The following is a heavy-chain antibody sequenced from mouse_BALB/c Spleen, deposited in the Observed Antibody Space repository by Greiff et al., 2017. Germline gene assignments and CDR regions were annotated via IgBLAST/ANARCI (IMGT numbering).Heavy chain of an antibody. V-gene: IGHV5-9*03. Sequence: EVMLVESGGGLVKPGGSLKLSCAASGFTFSSYTMSWVRQTPEKRLEWVATISSGGGNTYYPDSVKGRFTISRDNAKNNLYLQMSSLRSEDTALYYCARPLWLRRAMDYWGQGTSVTVSS. CDR1: GFTFSSYT. J-gene: IGHJ4*01. CDR2: ISSGGGNT. D-gene: IGHD2-2*01. CDR3: ARPLWLRRAMDY.